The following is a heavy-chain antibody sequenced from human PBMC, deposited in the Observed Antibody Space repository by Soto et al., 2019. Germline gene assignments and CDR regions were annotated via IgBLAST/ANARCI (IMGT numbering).Heavy chain of an antibody. CDR2: ISYDGSNK. D-gene: IGHD6-19*01. CDR3: AREGAAVAAPAVFDY. V-gene: IGHV3-30-3*01. Sequence: HPGGSLRLSCAASGFTFSSYAMHWVRQAPGKGLEWVAVISYDGSNKYYADSVKGRFTISRDNSKNTLYLQMNSLRAEDTAVYYCAREGAAVAAPAVFDYWRQGTLVTVSS. J-gene: IGHJ4*02. CDR1: GFTFSSYA.